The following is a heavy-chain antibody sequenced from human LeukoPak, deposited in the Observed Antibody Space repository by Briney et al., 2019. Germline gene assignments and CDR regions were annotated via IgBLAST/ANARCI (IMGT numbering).Heavy chain of an antibody. CDR1: GFTFSSYG. V-gene: IGHV3-33*01. D-gene: IGHD3-3*01. CDR2: IWYDGSNK. CDR3: ARDFPSGGMDV. Sequence: GGSLKLSCAASGFTFSSYGMHWVRQAPGKGLEWVAVIWYDGSNKYYADSVKGRFTISRDNSKNTLYLQMNSLRAEDTAVYYCARDFPSGGMDVWGQGTTVTVSS. J-gene: IGHJ6*02.